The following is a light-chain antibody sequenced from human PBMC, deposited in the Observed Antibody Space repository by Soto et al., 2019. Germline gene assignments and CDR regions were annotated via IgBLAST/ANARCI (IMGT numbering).Light chain of an antibody. CDR2: KAS. CDR1: QSISSW. V-gene: IGKV1-5*03. Sequence: DIQMTQSPSTLSASVGDRVTITCRASQSISSWLAWYQQKPGKAPKLLIYKASSLESGVPSRFSGSGSGPEFTLTISSLQPDDFATYYCQQFHSFSPTFGQGTKVEIK. J-gene: IGKJ1*01. CDR3: QQFHSFSPT.